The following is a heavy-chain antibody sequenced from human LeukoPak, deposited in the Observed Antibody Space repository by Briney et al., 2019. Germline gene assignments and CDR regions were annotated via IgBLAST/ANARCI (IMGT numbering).Heavy chain of an antibody. CDR1: GFTFSSYW. J-gene: IGHJ3*02. Sequence: GGSLRLSCAASGFTFSSYWMSWVRQAPGKGLEWVSAISGSGGSTYYADSVKGRFTISRDNSKNTLYLQMNSLRAEDTAVYYCAKDYYDSSGSTPAAFDIWGQGTMVTVSS. V-gene: IGHV3-23*01. CDR2: ISGSGGST. D-gene: IGHD3-22*01. CDR3: AKDYYDSSGSTPAAFDI.